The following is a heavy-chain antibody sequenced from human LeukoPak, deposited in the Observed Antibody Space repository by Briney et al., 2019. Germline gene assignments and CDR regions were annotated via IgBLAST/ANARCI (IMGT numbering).Heavy chain of an antibody. CDR3: ARGKLTTRQGTYYMDV. CDR1: GFTFDDYG. CDR2: INWNGGST. D-gene: IGHD4-17*01. Sequence: GGPLRLSCAASGFTFDDYGMSWVRQAPGKWMEWVSGINWNGGSTGYAESVKGRFTIPRDNAKNSLYLQMNSLRAEDTALYYCARGKLTTRQGTYYMDVWGKGTTVTVSS. V-gene: IGHV3-20*04. J-gene: IGHJ6*03.